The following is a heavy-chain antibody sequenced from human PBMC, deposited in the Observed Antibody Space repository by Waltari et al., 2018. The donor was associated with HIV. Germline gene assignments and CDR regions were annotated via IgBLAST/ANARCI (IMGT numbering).Heavy chain of an antibody. D-gene: IGHD4-17*01. CDR2: ISGSDGGT. CDR3: AKRHYGGNSAHELSAFDI. Sequence: EVQLLGSGGGLGQPGGSLRVSCAASGFTFNSYAMHGVHQAPGKVLEWVSGISGSDGGTYYADSVKGRFTISRDNVKNTLYLQINSLRADDTAIYYCAKRHYGGNSAHELSAFDIWGQGTMVIVSS. CDR1: GFTFNSYA. J-gene: IGHJ3*02. V-gene: IGHV3-23*01.